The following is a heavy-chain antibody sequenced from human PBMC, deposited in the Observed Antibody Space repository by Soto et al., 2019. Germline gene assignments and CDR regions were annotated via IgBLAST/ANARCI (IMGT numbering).Heavy chain of an antibody. D-gene: IGHD6-19*01. CDR1: GFTFSSYA. CDR2: ISGSGGST. CDR3: ANSPPGIEVAGSPYYFDY. V-gene: IGHV3-23*01. J-gene: IGHJ4*02. Sequence: EVQQLESGGGLVQPGGSLRLSCAASGFTFSSYAMSWVRHTPGKELEWVSAISGSGGSTYYADSVKGRFTISRDNSKNPLSLQMNSLGAEDTAVYYCANSPPGIEVAGSPYYFDYWGQGTLVTVSS.